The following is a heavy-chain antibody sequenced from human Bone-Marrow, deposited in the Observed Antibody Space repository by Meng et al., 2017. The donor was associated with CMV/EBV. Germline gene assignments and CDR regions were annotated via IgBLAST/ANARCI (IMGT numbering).Heavy chain of an antibody. J-gene: IGHJ4*02. Sequence: GESLKISCVASGFTFRDHYMTWIRQAPRKGLEWVSYISTSGSPIYYADSVKGRFTISRDNAKNSLYLQMNSLRAEDTAVYYCARDFSYFDYWGQGTLVTVSS. CDR2: ISTSGSPI. CDR1: GFTFRDHY. V-gene: IGHV3-11*04. CDR3: ARDFSYFDY. D-gene: IGHD2/OR15-2a*01.